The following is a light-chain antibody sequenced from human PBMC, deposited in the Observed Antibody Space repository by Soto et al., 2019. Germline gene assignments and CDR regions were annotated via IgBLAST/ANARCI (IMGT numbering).Light chain of an antibody. CDR2: IAS. Sequence: EIVLTQSPDTLSLSPGERATLSCRASQSVSSNYLSWYQQKTGQTPRLLIYIASTRAPGIPDRFRGSGSGTRFTLTISRLQPEDFAVYYCQQYDSSPWTVGQGTKVEIK. CDR1: QSVSSNY. V-gene: IGKV3-20*01. CDR3: QQYDSSPWT. J-gene: IGKJ1*01.